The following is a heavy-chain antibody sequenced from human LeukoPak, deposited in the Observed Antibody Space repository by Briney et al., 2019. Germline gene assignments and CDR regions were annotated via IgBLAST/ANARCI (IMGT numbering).Heavy chain of an antibody. CDR1: GFTFSNYA. V-gene: IGHV3-23*01. Sequence: GGSLRLSCAASGFTFSNYAMNWVRQAPGKGLEWVSAVIGSGDKTKYADSVKGRFTISRDNSKNTLCLQMNSLRAEDTSVYYCAKVRCSGGTCYLDHFDYWGQGTLVTVSS. CDR3: AKVRCSGGTCYLDHFDY. D-gene: IGHD2-15*01. CDR2: VIGSGDKT. J-gene: IGHJ4*02.